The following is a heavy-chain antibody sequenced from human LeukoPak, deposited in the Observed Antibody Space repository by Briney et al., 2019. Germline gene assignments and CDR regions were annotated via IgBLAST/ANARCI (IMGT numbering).Heavy chain of an antibody. CDR1: GFTFSTYG. CDR3: ARDVFTRRYFDWLPFDY. CDR2: ISSSGSTI. Sequence: GGTLRLSCAASGFTFSTYGMHWVRQAPGKGLEWVSYISSSGSTIYYADSVKGRFTISRDNAKNSLYLQMNSLIDEDTAVYYCARDVFTRRYFDWLPFDYWGQGTLVTVSS. D-gene: IGHD3-9*01. V-gene: IGHV3-48*02. J-gene: IGHJ4*02.